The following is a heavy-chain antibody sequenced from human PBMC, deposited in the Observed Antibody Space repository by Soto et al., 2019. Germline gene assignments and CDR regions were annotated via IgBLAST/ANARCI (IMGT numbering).Heavy chain of an antibody. J-gene: IGHJ3*02. V-gene: IGHV3-21*01. CDR2: ISSSSSYI. Sequence: VQLVESGGGLVKPGGSLRLSCAASGFTFSSYSMNWVRQAPGKGLEWVSSISSSSSYIYYADSVKGRFTISRDNAKNSLYLQMNSLRAEDTAVYYCARSRRGDGAFDIWGQGTMVTVSS. CDR3: ARSRRGDGAFDI. CDR1: GFTFSSYS. D-gene: IGHD4-17*01.